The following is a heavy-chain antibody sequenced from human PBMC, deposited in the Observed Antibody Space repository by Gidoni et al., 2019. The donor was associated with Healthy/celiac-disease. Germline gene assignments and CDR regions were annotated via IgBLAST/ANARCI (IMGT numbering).Heavy chain of an antibody. CDR2: INAGKGNT. CDR1: GYTFTSYA. D-gene: IGHD6-19*01. J-gene: IGHJ4*02. CDR3: ARADSSGADDY. V-gene: IGHV1-3*01. Sequence: QVQLVQSGAEVKKPGASVKVSCKASGYTFTSYAIHWVRQAPGQRLEWMGWINAGKGNTKYSQKFQGRVTITRDTSASTAYMELSSLRSEDTAVYYWARADSSGADDYWGQGTLVTVSS.